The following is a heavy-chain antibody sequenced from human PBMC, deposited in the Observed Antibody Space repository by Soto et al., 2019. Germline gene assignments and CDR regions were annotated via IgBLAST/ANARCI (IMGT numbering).Heavy chain of an antibody. CDR3: TRLVLGSVVY. J-gene: IGHJ4*02. D-gene: IGHD2-15*01. CDR2: IRSKANSYAT. CDR1: GFTFSGST. V-gene: IGHV3-73*02. Sequence: EVQLVESGGGLVQPGGSLKLSCAASGFTFSGSTMHWVRQASGKGLEWVGRIRSKANSYATAYAASVKGRFTISRDDSKNTANLQMNSLKTEDTAVYYCTRLVLGSVVYWGQGTLVTVSS.